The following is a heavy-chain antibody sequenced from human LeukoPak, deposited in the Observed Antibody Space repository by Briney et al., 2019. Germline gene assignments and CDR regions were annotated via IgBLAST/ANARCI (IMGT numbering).Heavy chain of an antibody. V-gene: IGHV4-34*01. CDR2: INHSGST. CDR1: GGSFSGYY. J-gene: IGHJ4*02. CDR3: ARISYYDFWSGYYSKPHKDYFDY. D-gene: IGHD3-3*01. Sequence: SETLSLTCAVYGGSFSGYYWSWIRQPPGKGLERIGEINHSGSTNYNPSLKSRVTISVDTSKNQFSLKLSSVTAADTAVYYCARISYYDFWSGYYSKPHKDYFDYWGQGTLVTVSS.